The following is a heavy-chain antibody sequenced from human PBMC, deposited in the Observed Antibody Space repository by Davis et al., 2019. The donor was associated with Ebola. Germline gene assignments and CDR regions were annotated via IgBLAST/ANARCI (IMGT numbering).Heavy chain of an antibody. CDR3: ARDPDTSGYYSWFDP. D-gene: IGHD2/OR15-2a*01. CDR1: GFTFSSYT. V-gene: IGHV3-33*08. Sequence: GGSLRLSCAVSGFTFSSYTMNWVRQAPGKGLAWVAGIWSHGNDYVYGDSVRGRFTIPRDNSRNTLYLQMNSLRVQDTAVYYCARDPDTSGYYSWFDPWGQGTLVTVSS. J-gene: IGHJ5*02. CDR2: IWSHGNDY.